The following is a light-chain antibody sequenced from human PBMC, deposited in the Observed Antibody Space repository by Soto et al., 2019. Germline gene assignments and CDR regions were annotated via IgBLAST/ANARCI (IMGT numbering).Light chain of an antibody. Sequence: EIVLTQSPGTLSLSPGERATLSCRASQSVSSSYLAWYQQKPGPAPRLLIYGASSRATGIPDRFSGSGSGTDFNLTISRLEPEDFAVYYCQQYGSSAYTFGQGTKLQIK. CDR2: GAS. V-gene: IGKV3-20*01. CDR1: QSVSSSY. CDR3: QQYGSSAYT. J-gene: IGKJ2*01.